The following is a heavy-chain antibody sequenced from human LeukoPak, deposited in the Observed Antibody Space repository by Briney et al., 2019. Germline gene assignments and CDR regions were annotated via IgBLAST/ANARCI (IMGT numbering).Heavy chain of an antibody. CDR1: GFTFSSYG. CDR2: IRNDGRNK. Sequence: GGSLRLSCGAPGFTFSSYGMHWVRQAPGKGLEWVAFIRNDGRNKYYADSVKGRFTISRDNSKNTLYLQMNSLRAEDTAVYYCAKGYYDLGYWGQGTLVTVSS. J-gene: IGHJ4*02. CDR3: AKGYYDLGY. D-gene: IGHD3-22*01. V-gene: IGHV3-30*02.